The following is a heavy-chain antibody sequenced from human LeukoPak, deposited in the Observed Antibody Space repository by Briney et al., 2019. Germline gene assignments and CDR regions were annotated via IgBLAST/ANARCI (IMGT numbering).Heavy chain of an antibody. V-gene: IGHV5-51*01. CDR1: GYGFTSYW. CDR3: ARRVRYYGMDV. Sequence: GEPLNISCKGSGYGFTSYWIGWVRQLPGKGLEWMGIIYPGDSDTRYSPSFQGQVTISADKSISTAYLQWSSLKASDTAMYYCARRVRYYGMDVWGQGTTVTVSS. J-gene: IGHJ6*02. CDR2: IYPGDSDT. D-gene: IGHD1-1*01.